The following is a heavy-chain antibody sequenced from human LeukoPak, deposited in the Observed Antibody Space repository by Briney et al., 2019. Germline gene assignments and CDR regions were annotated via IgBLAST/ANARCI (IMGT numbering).Heavy chain of an antibody. V-gene: IGHV4-38-2*02. CDR2: IYHSGST. Sequence: SETLSLTCTVSGYSISSGYYWGWTRQPPGKGLEWIGSIYHSGSTYYNPSLKSRVTISVDTSKNQFSLKLSSVTAADTAVYYCASYYYDSSDAFDIWGQGTMVTVSS. D-gene: IGHD3-22*01. J-gene: IGHJ3*02. CDR1: GYSISSGYY. CDR3: ASYYYDSSDAFDI.